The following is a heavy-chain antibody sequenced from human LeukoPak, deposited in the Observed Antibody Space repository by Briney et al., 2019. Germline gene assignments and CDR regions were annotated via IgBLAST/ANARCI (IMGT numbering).Heavy chain of an antibody. CDR3: TRVGYIDEGIDY. D-gene: IGHD5-24*01. CDR1: GFTFSSFA. J-gene: IGHJ4*02. CDR2: IKQDGSKK. V-gene: IGHV3-7*04. Sequence: GGSLRLSCAASGFTFSSFAMSWVRQAPGKGLEWVANIKQDGSKKSYVDSVKGRFTISRDNAKNSLYLQMNSLRAEDTAIYYCTRVGYIDEGIDYWGQGTLVTVSS.